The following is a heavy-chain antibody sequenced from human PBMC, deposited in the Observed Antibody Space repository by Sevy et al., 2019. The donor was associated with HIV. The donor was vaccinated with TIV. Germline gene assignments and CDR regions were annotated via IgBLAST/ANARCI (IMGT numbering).Heavy chain of an antibody. CDR3: AKVLGCWSGYDYAFDF. CDR1: GFTFTSYG. J-gene: IGHJ3*01. D-gene: IGHD5-12*01. Sequence: GGSLRLSCAASGFTFTSYGIHWVRQAPGKGLECVAKISFDGKYKYYAEYMKGRFTISRDISRNTVFLEMNSLRPDDTGVYYCAKVLGCWSGYDYAFDFWGQGTMVTVSS. V-gene: IGHV3-30*02. CDR2: ISFDGKYK.